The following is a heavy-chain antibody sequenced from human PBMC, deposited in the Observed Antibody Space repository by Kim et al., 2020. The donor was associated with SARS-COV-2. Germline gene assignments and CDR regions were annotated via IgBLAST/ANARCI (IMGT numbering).Heavy chain of an antibody. CDR2: ISGSGGST. V-gene: IGHV3-23*01. D-gene: IGHD2-15*01. CDR1: GFTFNNYA. Sequence: GGSLRLSCAASGFTFNNYAVTWVRQVPGKGLEWVSLISGSGGSTYYADSVKGRFTISRDNSRNTLYLQMNSLRAEDTAVYYCAKTSVLLGATDYFDYWG. CDR3: AKTSVLLGATDYFDY. J-gene: IGHJ4*01.